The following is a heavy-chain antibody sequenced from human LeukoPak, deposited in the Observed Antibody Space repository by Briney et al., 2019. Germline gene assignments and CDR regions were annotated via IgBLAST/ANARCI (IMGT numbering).Heavy chain of an antibody. CDR1: GGTFSSYA. Sequence: GASVKVSCKASGGTFSSYAISWVRQAPGQGLEWIGRIIPILGIANYAQKFQGRVTITADKSTSTAYMELSSLRSEDTAVYYCARDSRRDDAFDIWGQGTMVTVSS. V-gene: IGHV1-69*04. CDR2: IIPILGIA. CDR3: ARDSRRDDAFDI. J-gene: IGHJ3*02.